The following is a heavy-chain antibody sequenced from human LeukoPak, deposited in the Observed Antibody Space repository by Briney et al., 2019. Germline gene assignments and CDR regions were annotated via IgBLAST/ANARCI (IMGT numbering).Heavy chain of an antibody. CDR1: GYTFTGYY. J-gene: IGHJ4*02. CDR2: INPNSGGT. V-gene: IGHV1-2*02. Sequence: ASVKVSCKASGYTFTGYYMHWVRQVPGQGLEWMGWINPNSGGTNYAQKFQGRVTMTRDTSISTAYMELSRLRSDDTAVYYCARDPDYDFWSGYPGLYFDYWGQGTLVTVSS. D-gene: IGHD3-3*01. CDR3: ARDPDYDFWSGYPGLYFDY.